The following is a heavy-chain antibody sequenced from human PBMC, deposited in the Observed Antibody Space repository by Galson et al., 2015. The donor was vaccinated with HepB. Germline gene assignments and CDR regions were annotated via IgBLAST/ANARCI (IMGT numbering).Heavy chain of an antibody. CDR1: GFIFSNYA. D-gene: IGHD6-13*01. CDR2: ISYDGSNK. V-gene: IGHV3-30*18. Sequence: SLRLSCAASGFIFSNYAMHWVRQAPGKGLEWVAVISYDGSNKDYADSVRGRFTVSRDNSKNTLFLQLNSLRGEDTTVYYCAKAIGIAAAATLDYWGQGTLVTVSS. J-gene: IGHJ4*02. CDR3: AKAIGIAAAATLDY.